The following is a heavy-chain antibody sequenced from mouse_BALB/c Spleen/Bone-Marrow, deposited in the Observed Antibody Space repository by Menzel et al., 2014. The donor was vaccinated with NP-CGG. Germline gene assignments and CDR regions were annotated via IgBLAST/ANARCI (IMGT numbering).Heavy chain of an antibody. V-gene: IGHV5-9*02. D-gene: IGHD2-10*01. CDR2: ISSGGSYT. Sequence: SGGGLVKPGGSLKLSCAASGFAFSSYDMSWVRQTPEKRLEWVATISSGGSYTYYPDSVKGRFTISRDNARNTLYLQTSSLRSEDTALYYCARHPYYGNYPAWFAYWGQGTLVTVSA. J-gene: IGHJ3*01. CDR3: ARHPYYGNYPAWFAY. CDR1: GFAFSSYD.